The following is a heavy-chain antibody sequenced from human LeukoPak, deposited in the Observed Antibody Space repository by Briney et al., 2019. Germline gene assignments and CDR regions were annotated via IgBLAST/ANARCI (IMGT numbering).Heavy chain of an antibody. V-gene: IGHV4-59*01. D-gene: IGHD1-1*01. J-gene: IGHJ4*02. CDR2: MTFTGNT. CDR1: GITPFH. Sequence: ETLSLACSVSGITPFHWSWIRQTPGKGLGWVGHMTFTGNTNYNPSLKSRLTISLCTSNNQFSLELKAVTAADTAVYYCAREGGAPGHTNEFDYWGQGILVTVSS. CDR3: AREGGAPGHTNEFDY.